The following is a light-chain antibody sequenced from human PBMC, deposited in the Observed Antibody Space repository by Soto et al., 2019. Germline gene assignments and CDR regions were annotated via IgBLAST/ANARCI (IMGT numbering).Light chain of an antibody. CDR2: GAS. CDR3: QQRKT. J-gene: IGKJ2*01. V-gene: IGKV3D-20*02. CDR1: QSVDSNY. Sequence: EIVLTQSPATLSLSPGERATLSCRASQSVDSNYLTWHQQKPGQAPRLLIYGASIRATGIPDRFSGSGSGTDFTLTISRLEPEDFAVYYCQQRKTFGQGTKLEIK.